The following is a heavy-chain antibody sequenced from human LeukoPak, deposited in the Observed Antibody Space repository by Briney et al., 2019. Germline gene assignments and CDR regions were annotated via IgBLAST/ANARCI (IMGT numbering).Heavy chain of an antibody. D-gene: IGHD3-22*01. CDR3: ARQFRDSSGYYSYYFDY. CDR1: GYSFTTYW. Sequence: HGEPLKISCKGSGYSFTTYWIGWVRQMPGRGLEWMGIIFPGDSDTRYSPSFQGQVTISADKSISTAYLQCSSLKASDTAMYYCARQFRDSSGYYSYYFDYWGQGTLVTVSS. CDR2: IFPGDSDT. V-gene: IGHV5-51*01. J-gene: IGHJ4*02.